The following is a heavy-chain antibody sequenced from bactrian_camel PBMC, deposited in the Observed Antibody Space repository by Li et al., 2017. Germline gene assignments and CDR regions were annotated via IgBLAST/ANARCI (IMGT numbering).Heavy chain of an antibody. D-gene: IGHD6*01. CDR2: ITSGGGRT. Sequence: QLVESGGGLVQPGGSLRLSCAASGFALVIVDMSWVRQAPGEGLEWVSVITSGGGRTYYADSVKGRFTISRDNAKNTLYLQMNSLNQEDTARYYCAVDRGTGCKFRAGTAYWGQGTQVTVS. CDR1: GFALVIVD. J-gene: IGHJ4*01. CDR3: AVDRGTGCKFRAGTAY. V-gene: IGHV3S40*01.